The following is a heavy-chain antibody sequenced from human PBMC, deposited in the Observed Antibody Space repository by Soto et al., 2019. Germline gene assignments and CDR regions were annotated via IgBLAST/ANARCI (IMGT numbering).Heavy chain of an antibody. CDR1: GESVRDYF. CDR3: ARGLPANY. V-gene: IGHV4-34*01. CDR2: VTYIGST. Sequence: QVQLQQWGAGLLKPSETLSLTCAVFGESVRDYFWSWIRQPPGKGLEWIGEVTYIGSTNYNPSLKSRVTMSVATSENRFSLQLRSVTAANAAVYYFARGLPANYGGQGTLVTVSS. J-gene: IGHJ4*02.